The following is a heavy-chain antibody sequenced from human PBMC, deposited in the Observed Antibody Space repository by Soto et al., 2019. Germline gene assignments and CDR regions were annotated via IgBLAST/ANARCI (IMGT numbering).Heavy chain of an antibody. J-gene: IGHJ4*02. Sequence: GGSLRLSCAVSGFTFSTYTMNWVRQAPGKGLEWVSYISSSGNTIYYADYVRGRFSVSRDNAKNSLYLQMNSLRAEDTAVYYCATKSYYDGTGYQFYWGQGTLVTVSS. V-gene: IGHV3-48*01. CDR3: ATKSYYDGTGYQFY. CDR2: ISSSGNTI. D-gene: IGHD3-22*01. CDR1: GFTFSTYT.